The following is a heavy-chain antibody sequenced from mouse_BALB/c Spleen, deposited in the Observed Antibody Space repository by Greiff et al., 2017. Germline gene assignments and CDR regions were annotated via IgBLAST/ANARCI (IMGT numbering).Heavy chain of an antibody. Sequence: EVQGVESGGGLVKPGGSLKLSCAASGFTFSSYAMSWVRQTPEKRLEWVASISSGGSTYYPDSVKGRFTISRDNARNILYLQMSSLRSEDTAMYYCARETTATGYAMDYWGQGTSVTVSS. V-gene: IGHV5-6-5*01. D-gene: IGHD1-2*01. CDR3: ARETTATGYAMDY. J-gene: IGHJ4*01. CDR2: ISSGGST. CDR1: GFTFSSYA.